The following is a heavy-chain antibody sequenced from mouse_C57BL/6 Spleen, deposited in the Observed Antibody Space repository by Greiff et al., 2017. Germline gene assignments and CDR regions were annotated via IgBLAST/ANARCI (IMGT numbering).Heavy chain of an antibody. J-gene: IGHJ4*01. D-gene: IGHD1-1*01. V-gene: IGHV3-6*01. CDR3: ARGVYYRNYYAMDY. CDR1: GYSITSGYY. CDR2: ISYDGSN. Sequence: DVKLQESGPGLVKPSQSLSLTCSVTGYSITSGYYWNWIRQFPGNKLEWMGYISYDGSNNCNPSLKNRISITRDTSKNQFFLKLNSVTTEDTATYYCARGVYYRNYYAMDYWGQGTSVTVSS.